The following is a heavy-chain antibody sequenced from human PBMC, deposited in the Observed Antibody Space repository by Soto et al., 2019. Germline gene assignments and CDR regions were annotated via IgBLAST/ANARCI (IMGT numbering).Heavy chain of an antibody. CDR3: ARGDYGYYGIGAFDS. D-gene: IGHD4-17*01. CDR2: ISYDGSNK. V-gene: IGHV3-30-3*01. J-gene: IGHJ3*02. Sequence: QVQLVEAGGGVVQPGRSLRLSCAASGFAFSSYAMHWVRQAPGKGLEWVAVISYDGSNKYYADSVKGRFTISRDNSKNTLYLQMNSLRAEDTAVYYCARGDYGYYGIGAFDSWGQGTMVTVSS. CDR1: GFAFSSYA.